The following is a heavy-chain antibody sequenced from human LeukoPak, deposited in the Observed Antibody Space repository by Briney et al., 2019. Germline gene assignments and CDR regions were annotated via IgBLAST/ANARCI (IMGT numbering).Heavy chain of an antibody. Sequence: ASVKVSCKASGYTFTGYYMHWVRQAPGQGLEWMGWINPNSGGTNYAQKFQGRVTMTRDTSISTAYMELRRLRSDDTAVYYCATIADIVVVPAAKPDAFDIWGQGTMVTVSS. J-gene: IGHJ3*02. CDR2: INPNSGGT. V-gene: IGHV1-2*02. D-gene: IGHD2-2*01. CDR3: ATIADIVVVPAAKPDAFDI. CDR1: GYTFTGYY.